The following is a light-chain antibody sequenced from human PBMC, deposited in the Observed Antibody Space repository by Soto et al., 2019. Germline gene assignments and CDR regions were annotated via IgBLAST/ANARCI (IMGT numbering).Light chain of an antibody. Sequence: DIQMTQSPSTLSGSVGDRVTITCRASQTISSWLAWYQQKPGKAPKLLIYKASTLKSGVPSRFSGSGSGTEFTLTISSLQPDDFATYYCQHYNSYSAAFGQGKKVELK. CDR2: KAS. V-gene: IGKV1-5*03. CDR1: QTISSW. J-gene: IGKJ1*01. CDR3: QHYNSYSAA.